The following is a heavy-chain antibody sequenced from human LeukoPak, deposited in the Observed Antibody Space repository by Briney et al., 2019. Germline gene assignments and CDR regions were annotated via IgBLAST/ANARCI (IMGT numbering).Heavy chain of an antibody. CDR2: ISRDSRTI. CDR1: GFSFSSYS. CDR3: ASAPPGGPIDY. D-gene: IGHD3-16*01. V-gene: IGHV3-21*01. Sequence: GGSLTLSCAASGFSFSSYSMNWVRQAPGKGLEWVSIISRDSRTIVAADSVKGRFTISRDNAKNSLYLQMNSLSAEDKAVYFCASAPPGGPIDYWGQGVLVSVSS. J-gene: IGHJ4*02.